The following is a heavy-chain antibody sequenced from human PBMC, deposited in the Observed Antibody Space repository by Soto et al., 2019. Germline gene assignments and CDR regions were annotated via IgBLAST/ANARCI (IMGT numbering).Heavy chain of an antibody. CDR3: AKRRGVGLTRSSFDY. D-gene: IGHD1-26*01. CDR2: IDPSGGDT. CDR1: GYTFNRHY. V-gene: IGHV1-46*02. Sequence: QVQLVQSGAEVRKPGASVKVSCKASGYTFNRHYIQWVRQAPGQGLEWMGMIDPSGGDTNYAKKFQGKVTLTTETSTSRVYMELSSLRSEATAGYCCAKRRGVGLTRSSFDYWGPGTLVIVSS. J-gene: IGHJ4*02.